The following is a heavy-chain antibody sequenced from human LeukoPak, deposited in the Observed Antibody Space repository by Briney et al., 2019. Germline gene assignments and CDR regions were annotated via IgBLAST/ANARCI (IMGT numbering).Heavy chain of an antibody. J-gene: IGHJ5*02. CDR3: ARGFYDYVWGSYRNWFDP. CDR2: INHSGST. Sequence: SETLSLTCAVYGESFSGYYWSWIRQPPGKGLEWIGEINHSGSTNYNPSLKSRVTISVDTSKNQFSLKLSSVTAADTAVYYCARGFYDYVWGSYRNWFDPWGQGTLVTVSS. V-gene: IGHV4-34*01. CDR1: GESFSGYY. D-gene: IGHD3-16*02.